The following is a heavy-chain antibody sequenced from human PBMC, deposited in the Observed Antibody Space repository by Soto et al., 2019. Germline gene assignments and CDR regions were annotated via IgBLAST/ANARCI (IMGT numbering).Heavy chain of an antibody. V-gene: IGHV4-4*07. CDR1: GGSISSYY. Sequence: SETLSLTCTVSGGSISSYYWSWIRQPAGKGLEWIGRIYTSGSTNYNPSLKSRVTMSVDTSKNQFSLKLSSVTAADTAVYYCARDRSEGACLEWSPEEPYGMDVWGQGTTVTVSS. CDR3: ARDRSEGACLEWSPEEPYGMDV. CDR2: IYTSGST. D-gene: IGHD3-3*02. J-gene: IGHJ6*02.